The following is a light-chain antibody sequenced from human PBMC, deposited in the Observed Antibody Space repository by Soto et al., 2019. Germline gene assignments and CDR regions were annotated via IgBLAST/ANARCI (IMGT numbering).Light chain of an antibody. CDR3: QQRSNWPRWT. CDR1: QSVSSY. V-gene: IGKV3-11*01. CDR2: DAS. Sequence: EIVLTQSPATLPLSPGERATLSCRASQSVSSYLAWYQQKPGQAPRLLIYDASNRATGIPARFSGSGSGTDFTLTISSLEPEAFAVYYCQQRSNWPRWTFGQGTKVEIK. J-gene: IGKJ1*01.